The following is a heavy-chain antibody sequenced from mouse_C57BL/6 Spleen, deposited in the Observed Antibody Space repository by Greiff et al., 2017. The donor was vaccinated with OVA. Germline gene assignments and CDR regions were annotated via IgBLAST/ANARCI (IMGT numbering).Heavy chain of an antibody. CDR2: IFPGSGST. CDR3: ARRGALDYGSSSYWYFDV. V-gene: IGHV1-75*01. CDR1: GYTFTDYY. D-gene: IGHD1-1*01. Sequence: VQLQQSGPELVKPGASVKISCKASGYTFTDYYINWVKQRPGQGLEWIGWIFPGSGSTYYNEKFKGKATLTVDKSSSTAYMLLSSLTSEDSAVYFCARRGALDYGSSSYWYFDVWGTGTTVTVSS. J-gene: IGHJ1*03.